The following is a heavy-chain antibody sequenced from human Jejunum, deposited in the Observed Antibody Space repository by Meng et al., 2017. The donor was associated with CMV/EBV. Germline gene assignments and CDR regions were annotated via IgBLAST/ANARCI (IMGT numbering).Heavy chain of an antibody. Sequence: AASGFAFSSYAMSWVRQAPGKGLEWVSSIKGSGGKTYYADSVKGRFTISRDNSKTTLSLQMNSLRADDTAVYYCANPNYYDSNGAYWGQGTLVTVSS. CDR2: IKGSGGKT. J-gene: IGHJ4*02. D-gene: IGHD3-22*01. V-gene: IGHV3-23*01. CDR3: ANPNYYDSNGAY. CDR1: GFAFSSYA.